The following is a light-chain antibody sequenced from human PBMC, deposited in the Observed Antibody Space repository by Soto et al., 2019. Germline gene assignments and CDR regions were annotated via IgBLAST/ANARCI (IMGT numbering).Light chain of an antibody. J-gene: IGLJ1*01. CDR1: SSNFGTGFD. CDR2: GNN. CDR3: QSYDNSLSGYV. Sequence: QSVLTQPPPVSAAPGQRVTICCTWNSSNFGTGFDVHWHQQLPGTAPRLLLYGNNNRPSGVPDRFSGSKSATSASLAITGLQAEDDADYYCQSYDNSLSGYVFGTGTKVTLL. V-gene: IGLV1-40*01.